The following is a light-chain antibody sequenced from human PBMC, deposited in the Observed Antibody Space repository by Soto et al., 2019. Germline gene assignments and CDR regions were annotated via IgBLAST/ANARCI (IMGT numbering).Light chain of an antibody. J-gene: IGKJ3*01. CDR1: QDIGSD. CDR2: AAS. CDR3: LQHNSYPFT. V-gene: IGKV1-17*01. Sequence: DIQMTQSPSSLSASVGDRVTITCRASQDIGSDLGWFQQKPGKAPKRLMYAASTLESGVPSRFSGSRSGTEFTLTISSLQPEDFATYYCLQHNSYPFTFGPGTKVDIK.